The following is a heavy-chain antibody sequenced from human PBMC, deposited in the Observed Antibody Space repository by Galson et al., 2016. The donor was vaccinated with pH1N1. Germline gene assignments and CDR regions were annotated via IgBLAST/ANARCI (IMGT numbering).Heavy chain of an antibody. V-gene: IGHV1-24*01. CDR1: GDTYSDYV. J-gene: IGHJ4*02. CDR2: FDPEDGEI. Sequence: SVKVSCKVSGDTYSDYVITWVRQAPGQGLEWMGGFDPEDGEIIYAQKFQGRVTMTEDTSTDTAYMELSSLRSEDTAVYYCAIDKPVAGFPDSELDYWGQGTLVTVSS. D-gene: IGHD6-19*01. CDR3: AIDKPVAGFPDSELDY.